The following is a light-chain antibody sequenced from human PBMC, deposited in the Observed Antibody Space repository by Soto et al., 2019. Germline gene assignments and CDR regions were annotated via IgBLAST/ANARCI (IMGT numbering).Light chain of an antibody. CDR3: SSYTTGGSCV. CDR2: DVS. Sequence: QSALTQPASVSGSPGLSIAISCTGTSSDVGGYNSVSWYQQHPGKAPKLMIYDVSNRPSGVSNRFSGSKSGNTASLTISGLQAEDEGDYYCSSYTTGGSCVFGTGTKVTVL. J-gene: IGLJ1*01. V-gene: IGLV2-14*01. CDR1: SSDVGGYNS.